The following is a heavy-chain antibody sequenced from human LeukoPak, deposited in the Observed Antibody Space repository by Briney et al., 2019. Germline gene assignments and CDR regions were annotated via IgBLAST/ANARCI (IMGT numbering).Heavy chain of an antibody. CDR3: ARHDYGGNSGDY. J-gene: IGHJ4*02. CDR1: GFTFSSDG. Sequence: PGETLSLSCAASGFTFSSDGLNWVRNAPGQGMEWVSYIGTSSSNIYYADSVQGRFTITRDNAKNSLYLQMNSLRDEDTAVYYCARHDYGGNSGDYWGQGTLVTVSS. CDR2: IGTSSSNI. D-gene: IGHD4-23*01. V-gene: IGHV3-48*02.